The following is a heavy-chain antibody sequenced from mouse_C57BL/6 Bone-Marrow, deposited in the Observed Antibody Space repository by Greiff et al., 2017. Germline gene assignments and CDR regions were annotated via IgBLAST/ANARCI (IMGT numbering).Heavy chain of an antibody. V-gene: IGHV1-53*01. CDR1: GYTFTSYW. CDR2: INPSNGGT. CDR3: ARVGSTMVTTGFAY. D-gene: IGHD2-2*01. Sequence: VQLQQSGAELVRPGSSVKLSCKASGYTFTSYWMHWVKQRPGQGLEWIGNINPSNGGTNYNEKFKSKATLTVDKSSSTAYMQLSSLTSEDSAVYYCARVGSTMVTTGFAYWGQGTLVTVSA. J-gene: IGHJ3*01.